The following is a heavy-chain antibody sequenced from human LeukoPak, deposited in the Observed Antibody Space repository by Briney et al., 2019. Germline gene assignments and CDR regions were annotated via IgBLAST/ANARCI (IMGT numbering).Heavy chain of an antibody. D-gene: IGHD6-13*01. CDR1: GFTFSSFS. CDR2: INSGGST. J-gene: IGHJ4*02. Sequence: GGSLRLSCAASGFTFSSFSMSWVRQAPGKGLEWVSSINSGGSTFYADSMKGRFTLSRDNSKNTLYLQMNSLTAEDTAVYYCAKRAAGYYFDYWGQGTLATVSS. V-gene: IGHV3-23*01. CDR3: AKRAAGYYFDY.